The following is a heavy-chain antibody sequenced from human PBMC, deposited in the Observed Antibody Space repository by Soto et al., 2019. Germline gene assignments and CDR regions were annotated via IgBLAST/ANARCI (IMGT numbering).Heavy chain of an antibody. CDR3: ARDNLSFAIFGVVIIFPIPKRYYYYGMDV. CDR1: GGTFSSYA. Sequence: GASVKVSCKASGGTFSSYAISWVRQAPGQGLEWMGGIIPIFGTANYAQKFQGRVTITADESTSTAYMELSSLRSEDTAVYYCARDNLSFAIFGVVIIFPIPKRYYYYGMDVWGQGTTVTVSS. J-gene: IGHJ6*02. D-gene: IGHD3-3*01. V-gene: IGHV1-69*13. CDR2: IIPIFGTA.